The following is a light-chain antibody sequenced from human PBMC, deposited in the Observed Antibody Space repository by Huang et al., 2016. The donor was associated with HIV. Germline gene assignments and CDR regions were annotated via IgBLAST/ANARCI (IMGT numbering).Light chain of an antibody. J-gene: IGKJ1*01. CDR3: QQRSDWPPT. Sequence: EIVLAQSPVTLSLSPGERATLACRASQSVSVYLAWYQQKAGQPPRRLIYNASNRATGSPAGFSGSGSGTDFTLTISSLEPEDFAVYYCQQRSDWPPTFGRGTKVEIK. CDR2: NAS. CDR1: QSVSVY. V-gene: IGKV3-11*01.